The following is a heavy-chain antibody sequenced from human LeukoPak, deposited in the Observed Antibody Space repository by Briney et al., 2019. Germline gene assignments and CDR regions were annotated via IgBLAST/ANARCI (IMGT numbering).Heavy chain of an antibody. J-gene: IGHJ3*02. Sequence: KPSETLSLTCAVYGGSFSGYYWSWIRQPPGKGLEWIGEINHSGSTNYNPSLKSRVTISADTSKNQFSLMLSSVTAADTAVYYCARSSSSSWYGSFDIWGQGTMVTVSS. V-gene: IGHV4-34*01. CDR1: GGSFSGYY. D-gene: IGHD6-13*01. CDR3: ARSSSSSWYGSFDI. CDR2: INHSGST.